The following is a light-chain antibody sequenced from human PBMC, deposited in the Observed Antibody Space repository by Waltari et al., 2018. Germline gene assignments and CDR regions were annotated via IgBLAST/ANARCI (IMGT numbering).Light chain of an antibody. V-gene: IGKV2-30*01. CDR3: MQGTHWPWT. CDR2: KIS. J-gene: IGKJ1*01. CDR1: QSLVSRDGNTY. Sequence: DVVMTQSPLSLPVTLGQSASISCRSSQSLVSRDGNTYCNWFQQRPGQSPRRLLYKISNRDSGVPDRFSGSGSGTDFTLRISRVEAEDVGIYYCMQGTHWPWTFGQGTKVEIK.